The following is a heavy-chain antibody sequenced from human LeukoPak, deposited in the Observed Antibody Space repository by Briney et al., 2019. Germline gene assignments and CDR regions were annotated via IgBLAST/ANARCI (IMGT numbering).Heavy chain of an antibody. V-gene: IGHV3-21*01. Sequence: GGSLRLSCAASGFRFNSYNMNWVRQAPGKGLEWVSSISGSSSYIYYADSVKGRFTISRDNAKNSLYLQMNGLRAEDTAVYYCARDGGNWNFYYDMDVWGLGTTVTVSS. CDR1: GFRFNSYN. D-gene: IGHD1-1*01. CDR3: ARDGGNWNFYYDMDV. CDR2: ISGSSSYI. J-gene: IGHJ6*02.